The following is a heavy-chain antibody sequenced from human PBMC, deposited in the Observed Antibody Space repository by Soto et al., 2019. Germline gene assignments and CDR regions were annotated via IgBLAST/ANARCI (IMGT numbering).Heavy chain of an antibody. Sequence: GGSLRLSCAASGFTFSSYAMHWVRQAPGKGLEWVAVISYDGSNKYYADSVKGRFTISRDNSKNTLYLQMNSLRAEDTAVYYCARDRYNWNYFDYWGQGTLVTVSS. J-gene: IGHJ4*02. CDR2: ISYDGSNK. V-gene: IGHV3-30*04. CDR1: GFTFSSYA. CDR3: ARDRYNWNYFDY. D-gene: IGHD1-20*01.